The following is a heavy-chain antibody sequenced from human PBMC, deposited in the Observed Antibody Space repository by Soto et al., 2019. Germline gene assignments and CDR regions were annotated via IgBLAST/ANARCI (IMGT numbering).Heavy chain of an antibody. V-gene: IGHV5-51*01. D-gene: IGHD6-6*01. Sequence: PGESLKISCKGSGYSFTSYWIGWVRQMPGKGLEWMGIIYPGDSDTRYSPSFQGQVTISADKSISTAYLQWSSLKASDTAMYYCAGPSIAGYYYYGMDVWGQGTTVNVSS. CDR1: GYSFTSYW. J-gene: IGHJ6*02. CDR2: IYPGDSDT. CDR3: AGPSIAGYYYYGMDV.